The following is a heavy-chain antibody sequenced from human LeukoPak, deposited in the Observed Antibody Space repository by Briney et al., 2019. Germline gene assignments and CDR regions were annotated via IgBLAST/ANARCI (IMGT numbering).Heavy chain of an antibody. CDR2: ISSSSSYI. J-gene: IGHJ4*02. CDR1: GFTFSSYS. Sequence: GGSLRLSCAASGFTFSSYSMNWVRQAPGKGLEWVSSISSSSSYIYYADSVKGRFTISRENYKNTLYLQMNGLRAEDTAVYYCAKAIGHSSGWYNFDYWGQGTLVSVSS. D-gene: IGHD6-19*01. CDR3: AKAIGHSSGWYNFDY. V-gene: IGHV3-21*04.